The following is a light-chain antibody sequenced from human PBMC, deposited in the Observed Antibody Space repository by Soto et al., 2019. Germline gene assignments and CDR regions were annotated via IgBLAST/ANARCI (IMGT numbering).Light chain of an antibody. V-gene: IGKV1-8*01. Sequence: AIRMTQSPSSLSASTGDRVTITFRASQGISSYLAWYQQKPGKAPKLLIYAASTLQSGVPSRFSGSGSGTDFTLTISCLQSEDFATYCCQQYYSYPWTFGQGTKVDI. CDR1: QGISSY. CDR3: QQYYSYPWT. CDR2: AAS. J-gene: IGKJ1*01.